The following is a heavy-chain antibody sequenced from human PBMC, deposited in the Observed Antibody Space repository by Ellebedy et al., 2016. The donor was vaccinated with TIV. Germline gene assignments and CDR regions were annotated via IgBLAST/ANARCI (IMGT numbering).Heavy chain of an antibody. Sequence: MPSETLSLTCTVSGYSISSGYSWGWIRQPPGKGLEWIGTIYHSGSTYYNPSLKSRVTIPIGTSKNQFSLRLSSVTAADTAVYYCARSWAATYYFDYWGQGTLVTVSS. D-gene: IGHD2-15*01. J-gene: IGHJ4*02. CDR1: GYSISSGYS. CDR2: IYHSGST. CDR3: ARSWAATYYFDY. V-gene: IGHV4-38-2*02.